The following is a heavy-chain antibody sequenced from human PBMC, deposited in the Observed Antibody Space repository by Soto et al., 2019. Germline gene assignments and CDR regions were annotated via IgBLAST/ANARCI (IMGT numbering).Heavy chain of an antibody. CDR3: ARADRTLVTSYSLDV. CDR2: INHSGTI. CDR1: GGSFIGYY. J-gene: IGHJ6*02. Sequence: SETVSLTCAVYGGSFIGYYWTWIRQPPGKGLEWIGEINHSGTINFNPSLKSRLTISLDTSKKHFSLKLSSVTDADTAAYYCARADRTLVTSYSLDVWGQGTTVTVSS. D-gene: IGHD2-21*02. V-gene: IGHV4-34*01.